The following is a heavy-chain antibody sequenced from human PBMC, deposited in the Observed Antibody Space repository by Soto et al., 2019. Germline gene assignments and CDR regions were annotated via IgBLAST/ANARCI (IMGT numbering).Heavy chain of an antibody. V-gene: IGHV1-18*01. CDR2: ISPYDDNT. D-gene: IGHD3-22*01. CDR1: GYIFTSYG. Sequence: QVQVVLSGGEVKEPGASVRVSCKTSGYIFTSYGITWVRQAPGQGLEWLGWISPYDDNTNYAQNLQGRVRMSTDTSTRTAYMELRNLRSDDTAVYYCARGGYYDSSGSRNYHYYGMDVWGQGTTITVS. CDR3: ARGGYYDSSGSRNYHYYGMDV. J-gene: IGHJ6*02.